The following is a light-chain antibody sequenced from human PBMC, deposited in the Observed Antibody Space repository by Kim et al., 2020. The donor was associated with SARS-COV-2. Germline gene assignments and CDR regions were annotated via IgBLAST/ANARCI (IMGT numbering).Light chain of an antibody. V-gene: IGLV3-19*01. CDR2: GKN. CDR3: NSRDSSGNHVV. J-gene: IGLJ2*01. Sequence: SSELTQDPAVSVALGQTVRITCQGDSLRSYYASWYQQKPGQAPVLVIYGKNNRPSGISDRFSCSSSGNTASLTITGAQAEDEADYYYNSRDSSGNHVVFGGGTQLTVL. CDR1: SLRSYY.